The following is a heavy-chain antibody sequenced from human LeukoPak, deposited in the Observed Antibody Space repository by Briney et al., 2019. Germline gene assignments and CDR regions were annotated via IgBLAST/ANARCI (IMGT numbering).Heavy chain of an antibody. CDR1: GYTFTSYD. V-gene: IGHV7-4-1*02. CDR3: ARVQDTAMVPAFDI. Sequence: ASVKVSCKASGYTFTSYDINWVRQATGQGLEWMGWINTNTGNPTYAQGFTGRFVFSLDTSVSTAYLQISSLKAEDTAVYYCARVQDTAMVPAFDIWGQGTMVTVSS. J-gene: IGHJ3*02. D-gene: IGHD5-18*01. CDR2: INTNTGNP.